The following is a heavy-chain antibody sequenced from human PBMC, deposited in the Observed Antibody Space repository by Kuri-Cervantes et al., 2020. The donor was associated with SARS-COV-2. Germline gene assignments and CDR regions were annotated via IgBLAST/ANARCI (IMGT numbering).Heavy chain of an antibody. CDR1: GFTFSSYA. D-gene: IGHD1-26*01. V-gene: IGHV3-21*01. J-gene: IGHJ4*02. CDR3: ARDQSGSYYFGYFDY. CDR2: ISSSSSYI. Sequence: GGSLRLSCAASGFTFSSYAMNWVRQAPGKGLQWVSSISSSSSYIYYADSVKGRFTISRDNAKNSLYPQMNSLRAEDTAVYYCARDQSGSYYFGYFDYWGQGTLVTVSS.